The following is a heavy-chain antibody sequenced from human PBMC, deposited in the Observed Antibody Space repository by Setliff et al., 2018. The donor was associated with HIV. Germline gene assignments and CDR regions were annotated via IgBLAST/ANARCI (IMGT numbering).Heavy chain of an antibody. D-gene: IGHD2-8*01. J-gene: IGHJ6*03. CDR3: ARAPGLMVYAIPPGVYYMDV. CDR1: GYTFTGYY. Sequence: GASVKVSCKASGYTFTGYYMHWVRQAPGQGLEWMGRINPNSGGTNYAQKFQGRVTMTRDTSISTAYMELSRLRSDDTAVYYCARAPGLMVYAIPPGVYYMDVWGKGTTVTVSS. CDR2: INPNSGGT. V-gene: IGHV1-2*06.